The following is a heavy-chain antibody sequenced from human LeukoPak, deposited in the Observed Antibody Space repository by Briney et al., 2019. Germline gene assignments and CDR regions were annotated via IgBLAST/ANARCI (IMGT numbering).Heavy chain of an antibody. V-gene: IGHV4-39*07. CDR2: IYYSGST. Sequence: SETLSLTCTVSGGSISSSSYYWGWIRQPPGKGLEWIGSIYYSGSTYYNPSLKSRVTISVDTSKNQFSLKLSSVTAADTAVYYCASTIFGVVNGWFDPWGQGTLVTVSS. D-gene: IGHD3-3*01. CDR3: ASTIFGVVNGWFDP. J-gene: IGHJ5*02. CDR1: GGSISSSSYY.